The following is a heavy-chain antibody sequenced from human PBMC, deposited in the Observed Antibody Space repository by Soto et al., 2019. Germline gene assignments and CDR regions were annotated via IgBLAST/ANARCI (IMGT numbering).Heavy chain of an antibody. CDR2: ISGSGGST. J-gene: IGHJ4*02. V-gene: IGHV3-23*01. Sequence: GGSLRLSCAASGFTFSSYAMSWVRQAPGKGLEWVSAISGSGGSTYYADSVKGRFTISRDNSKNTLYLQMNSLRAEDTAVYYCAKDARVLRFLEWLPHDYYFDYWGQGTLVTVSS. CDR3: AKDARVLRFLEWLPHDYYFDY. CDR1: GFTFSSYA. D-gene: IGHD3-3*01.